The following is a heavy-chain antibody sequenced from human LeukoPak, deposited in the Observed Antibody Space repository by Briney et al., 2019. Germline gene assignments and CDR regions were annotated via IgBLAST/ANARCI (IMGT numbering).Heavy chain of an antibody. J-gene: IGHJ5*02. CDR1: GFTLSNSE. D-gene: IGHD3-22*01. CDR2: ICTTGATI. V-gene: IGHV3-48*03. CDR3: ARQYGRSGYRTSWFDP. Sequence: GGSLRLSCAASGFTLSNSEMNWVRQTPGKGLEGGLYICTTGATIYYADSVKGRFTVSRDNAENSLYLQMNSLRAEDTAVYYCARQYGRSGYRTSWFDPWGQGTLVTVST.